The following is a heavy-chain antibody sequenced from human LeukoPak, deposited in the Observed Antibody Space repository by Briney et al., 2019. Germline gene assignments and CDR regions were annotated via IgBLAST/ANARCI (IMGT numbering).Heavy chain of an antibody. D-gene: IGHD5-12*01. CDR2: ISSSRSTI. J-gene: IGHJ4*02. Sequence: PGGSLRLSCAASGFTFSSYSMNWVRQAPGKGLEWVSYISSSRSTIYYADSVKGRFTISRDNAKNSLYLQMNSLRAEDTAVYYCAREEGGYDGYYFDYWGQGTLVTVSS. CDR3: AREEGGYDGYYFDY. V-gene: IGHV3-48*04. CDR1: GFTFSSYS.